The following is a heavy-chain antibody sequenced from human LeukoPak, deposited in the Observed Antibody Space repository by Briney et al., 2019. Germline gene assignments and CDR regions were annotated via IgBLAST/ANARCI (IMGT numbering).Heavy chain of an antibody. CDR1: GFTVSSNY. D-gene: IGHD5-12*01. Sequence: GGSLRLSCAASGFTVSSNYMSWVRQAPGKGLEWVSLIYSSGDTYYADSVKGRFTISRDNSKNTLYLQMNSLRAEDTAVYYCAGTLYSGYGLGSLGAFDIWGQGTMVTVSS. CDR2: IYSSGDT. CDR3: AGTLYSGYGLGSLGAFDI. J-gene: IGHJ3*02. V-gene: IGHV3-53*01.